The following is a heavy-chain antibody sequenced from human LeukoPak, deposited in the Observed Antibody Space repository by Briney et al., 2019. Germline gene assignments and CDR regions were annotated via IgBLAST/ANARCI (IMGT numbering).Heavy chain of an antibody. J-gene: IGHJ4*02. CDR3: ARGDSYGTDY. CDR2: ISSSGSTI. Sequence: GGSLRLSRAASGFTFSSYEMNWVRQAPGKGLEWVSYISSSGSTIYYADSVKGRFTISRDNAKNSLYPQMNSLRAEDTAVYYCARGDSYGTDYWGQGTLVTVSS. V-gene: IGHV3-48*03. CDR1: GFTFSSYE. D-gene: IGHD5-18*01.